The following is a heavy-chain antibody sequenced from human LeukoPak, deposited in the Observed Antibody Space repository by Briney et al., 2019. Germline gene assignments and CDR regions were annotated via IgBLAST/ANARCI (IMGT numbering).Heavy chain of an antibody. V-gene: IGHV4-34*01. CDR3: ARIRWLQPDY. D-gene: IGHD5-24*01. Sequence: SETLSLTCAVYGGSFSGYYWSWIRQPPGKGLEWIGEINHSGSTNYNPPLKSRVTISVDTSKNQFSLKLSSVTAADTAVYYCARIRWLQPDYWGQGTLVTVSS. CDR2: INHSGST. CDR1: GGSFSGYY. J-gene: IGHJ4*02.